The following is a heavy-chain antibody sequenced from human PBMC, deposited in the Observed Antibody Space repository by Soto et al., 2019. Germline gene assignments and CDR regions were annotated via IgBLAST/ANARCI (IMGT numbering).Heavy chain of an antibody. CDR2: INPSDGST. V-gene: IGHV1-46*01. J-gene: IGHJ4*02. CDR3: ARGPSLDFDDRSGGY. CDR1: GYTFSNYY. Sequence: QVQLVQSGAEVKKPGASVKVSCKSSGYTFSNYYMHWVRQAPRQGLQWMGIINPSDGSTIYAQKFQGRVTVTRDTSTSTVHMELSSLRSEDTALYFCARGPSLDFDDRSGGYWGQGTLVTVSS. D-gene: IGHD3-22*01.